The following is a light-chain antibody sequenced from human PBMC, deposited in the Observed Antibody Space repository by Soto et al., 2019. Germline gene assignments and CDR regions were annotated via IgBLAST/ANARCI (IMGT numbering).Light chain of an antibody. Sequence: AIRMTQSPSSLSASTGDRVTITFRASQGISSYLAWYQQKPGKAPKLLIYAASTLQSGVPSRFSGSGSGTDFTLTISCLQSEDFATYYCQQYNTWLTFGGGTKVDIK. J-gene: IGKJ4*01. CDR3: QQYNTWLT. V-gene: IGKV1-8*01. CDR1: QGISSY. CDR2: AAS.